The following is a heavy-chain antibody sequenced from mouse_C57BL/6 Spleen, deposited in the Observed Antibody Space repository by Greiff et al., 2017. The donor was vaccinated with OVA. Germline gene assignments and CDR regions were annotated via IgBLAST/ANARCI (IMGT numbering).Heavy chain of an antibody. J-gene: IGHJ2*01. V-gene: IGHV1-55*01. CDR2: IYPGSGST. CDR1: GYTFTSYW. D-gene: IGHD1-1*01. CDR3: ASGITTGY. Sequence: QVQLQQPGAELVKPGASVKMSCKASGYTFTSYWITWVKQRPGQGLEWIGDIYPGSGSTNYNEKFKSKATLTVGTSSSTAYMQLSSLTSEDSAVYYCASGITTGYWGQGTTLTVSS.